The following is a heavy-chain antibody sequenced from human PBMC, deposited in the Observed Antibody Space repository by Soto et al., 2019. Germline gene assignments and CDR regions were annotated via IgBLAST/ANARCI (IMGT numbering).Heavy chain of an antibody. CDR3: ARAGADYYDGSGYDYGMDV. D-gene: IGHD3-22*01. CDR1: GYSFTSYW. Sequence: PGESLKISCKGSGYSFTSYWIGWVRQMPGKGLEWMGIIYPGDSDTRYSPSFQGQVTISADKSISTAYLQWNSLKASDTAMYYCARAGADYYDGSGYDYGMDVWGQGTTVTVSS. V-gene: IGHV5-51*01. CDR2: IYPGDSDT. J-gene: IGHJ6*02.